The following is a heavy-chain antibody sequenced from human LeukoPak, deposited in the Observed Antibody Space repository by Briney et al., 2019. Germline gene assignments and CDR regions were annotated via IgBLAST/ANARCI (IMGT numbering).Heavy chain of an antibody. D-gene: IGHD1-26*01. CDR2: INHSGST. V-gene: IGHV4-34*01. Sequence: ASETLSLTCAVYGGSFSGYYWSWIRQPPGKGLEWIGEINHSGSTNYNPSLKSRVTISVDTPKNQFSLKLSSVTAADTAVYYCARGSEDPPIVGATTYNYWGQGTLVTVSS. CDR3: ARGSEDPPIVGATTYNY. CDR1: GGSFSGYY. J-gene: IGHJ4*02.